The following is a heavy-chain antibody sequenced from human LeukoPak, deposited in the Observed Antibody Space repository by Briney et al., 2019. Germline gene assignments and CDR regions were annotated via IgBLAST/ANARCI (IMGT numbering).Heavy chain of an antibody. CDR1: GFTFSDYY. V-gene: IGHV3-11*06. D-gene: IGHD3-9*01. J-gene: IGHJ4*02. CDR3: ARVDILTGYFDC. CDR2: ISSSSSYT. Sequence: GGPLRLSCAASGFTFSDYYMSWIRQAPGKGLEWVSYISSSSSYTNYADSVKGRFTISRDNAKNSLYLQVNSLRAEDTAVYYCARVDILTGYFDCWGQGTLVGVCS.